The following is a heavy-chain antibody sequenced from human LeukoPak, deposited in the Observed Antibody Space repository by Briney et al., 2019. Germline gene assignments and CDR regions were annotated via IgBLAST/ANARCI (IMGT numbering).Heavy chain of an antibody. CDR1: GFTFSTYW. V-gene: IGHV3-7*03. J-gene: IGHJ4*02. CDR3: ASPKTPSGSYGDFDY. Sequence: GGSLRLSCAVSGFTFSTYWMSWVRQAPGKGLEWVANIKEDGSEKYYVDSVKGRFTISRDNAKNSLYLQMNSLRAEDTAVYYCASPKTPSGSYGDFDYWGQGTLVTVSS. D-gene: IGHD1-26*01. CDR2: IKEDGSEK.